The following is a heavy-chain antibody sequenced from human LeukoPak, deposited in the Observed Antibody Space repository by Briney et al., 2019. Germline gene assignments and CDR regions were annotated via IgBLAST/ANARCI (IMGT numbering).Heavy chain of an antibody. CDR2: LYTSGST. Sequence: PSDTLSLTCTLCGRPISSYHWRCLPQPAGKALEWIGRLYTSGSTKHHPSLKSRVTMSVDTSKNPFSLKLSSVTAADTAVYYCARDEYDFWSGLGDTSYYYYMDVWGKGTTVTVSS. D-gene: IGHD3-3*01. CDR3: ARDEYDFWSGLGDTSYYYYMDV. J-gene: IGHJ6*03. V-gene: IGHV4-4*07. CDR1: GRPISSYH.